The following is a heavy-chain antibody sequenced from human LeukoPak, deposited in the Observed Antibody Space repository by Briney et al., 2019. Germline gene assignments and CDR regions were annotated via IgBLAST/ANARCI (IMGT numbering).Heavy chain of an antibody. Sequence: ASVKVSCKASGYTFTGYYMHWVRQAPGQGLEWMGWINPNSGDAKYAQKFQGRVTMTRDTSISTAYMELSRLRSDDTAVYYCATQRGSYLWGTDFDYWGQGTLVTVSS. D-gene: IGHD3-16*01. J-gene: IGHJ4*02. V-gene: IGHV1-2*02. CDR2: INPNSGDA. CDR1: GYTFTGYY. CDR3: ATQRGSYLWGTDFDY.